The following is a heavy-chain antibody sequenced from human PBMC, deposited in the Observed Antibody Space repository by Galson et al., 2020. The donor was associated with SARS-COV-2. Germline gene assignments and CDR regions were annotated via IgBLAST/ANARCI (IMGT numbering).Heavy chain of an antibody. CDR2: VSFGRNA. J-gene: IGHJ4*02. Sequence: SETLSLTCTVSGGSISSSNYFWGWIRQSPGKGPVWIGSVSFGRNAYYNPSLRSRVTISGDTSEIQFSLRLASVTAADTAVYYCARHRSYYDSSGYHIPYYVDSWGQGALVTVSS. V-gene: IGHV4-39*01. D-gene: IGHD3-22*01. CDR3: ARHRSYYDSSGYHIPYYVDS. CDR1: GGSISSSNYF.